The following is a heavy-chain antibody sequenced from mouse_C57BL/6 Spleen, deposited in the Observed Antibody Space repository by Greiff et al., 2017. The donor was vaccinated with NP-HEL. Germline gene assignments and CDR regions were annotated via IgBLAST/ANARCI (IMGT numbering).Heavy chain of an antibody. CDR1: GYSITSGYD. Sequence: EVKVVESGPGMVKPSQSLSLTCTVTGYSITSGYDWHWIRHFPGNKLEWMGYISYSGSTNYNPSLKSRISITHDTSKNHFFLKLNSVTTEDTATYYCARDPYYGSSHWYFDVWGTGTTVTVSS. CDR3: ARDPYYGSSHWYFDV. D-gene: IGHD1-1*01. V-gene: IGHV3-1*01. CDR2: ISYSGST. J-gene: IGHJ1*03.